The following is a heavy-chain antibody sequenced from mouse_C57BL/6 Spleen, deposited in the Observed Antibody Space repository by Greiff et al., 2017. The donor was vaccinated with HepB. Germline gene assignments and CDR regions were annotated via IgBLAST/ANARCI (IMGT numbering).Heavy chain of an antibody. CDR1: GYTFTDYY. V-gene: IGHV1-26*01. J-gene: IGHJ1*03. CDR2: INPNNGGT. CDR3: ARGNYSNFDWYFDV. D-gene: IGHD2-5*01. Sequence: EVQLQQSGPELVKPGASVKISCKASGYTFTDYYMNWVKQSHGKSLEWIGDINPNNGGTSYNQKFKGKATLTVDKSSSTAYMELRSLTSEDSTVYYWARGNYSNFDWYFDVWGTGTTVTVSS.